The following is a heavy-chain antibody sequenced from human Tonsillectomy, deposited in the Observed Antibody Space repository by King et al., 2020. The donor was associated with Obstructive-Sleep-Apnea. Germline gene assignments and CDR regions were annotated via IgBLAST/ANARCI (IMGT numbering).Heavy chain of an antibody. D-gene: IGHD6-19*01. CDR3: ARAGIAVAGSWGIDS. Sequence: QLVQSGTEVKKPGESLKISCKGSGYRFSSNWSGWVRQMSGKGLEWMGVIYPGDSDTRYRPSFQGQVTISADKATSTAYLEWSSLMASDTAMYYCARAGIAVAGSWGIDSWGQGTLVIVPS. V-gene: IGHV5-51*01. CDR1: GYRFSSNW. J-gene: IGHJ4*02. CDR2: IYPGDSDT.